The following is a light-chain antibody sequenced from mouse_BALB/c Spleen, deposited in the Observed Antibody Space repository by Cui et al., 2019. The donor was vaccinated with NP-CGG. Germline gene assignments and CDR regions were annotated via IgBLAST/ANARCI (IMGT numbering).Light chain of an antibody. CDR3: LQYDEFPLT. CDR2: RAN. V-gene: IGKV14-111*01. CDR1: QDINSY. Sequence: DIKMTQSPSFMYASLGERVTITCKASQDINSYLSWFQQKPGKSPKTLIYRANRLVDGVPSRFSGSGSGQDYSLTISSLEYEDMGIYYCLQYDEFPLTFGAGTKLELK. J-gene: IGKJ5*01.